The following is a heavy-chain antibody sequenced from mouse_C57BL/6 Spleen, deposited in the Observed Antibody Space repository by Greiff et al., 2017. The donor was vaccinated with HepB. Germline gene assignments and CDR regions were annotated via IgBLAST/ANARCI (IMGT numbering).Heavy chain of an antibody. CDR1: GYTFTDYN. CDR2: INPNNGGT. J-gene: IGHJ4*01. CDR3: ARFTTVVATDYAMDY. Sequence: DVKLQESGPELVKPGASVKIPCKASGYTFTDYNMDWVKQSHGKSLEWIGDINPNNGGTIYNQKFKGKATLTVDKSSSTAYMELRSLTSEDTAVYYCARFTTVVATDYAMDYWGQGTSVTVSS. V-gene: IGHV1-18*01. D-gene: IGHD1-1*01.